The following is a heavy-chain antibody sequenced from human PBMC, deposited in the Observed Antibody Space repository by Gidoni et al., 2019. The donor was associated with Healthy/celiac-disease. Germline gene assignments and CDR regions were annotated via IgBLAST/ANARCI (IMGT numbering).Heavy chain of an antibody. Sequence: QVQLVQSGAAVKKPGASVTVSCKASGYTFTSYDINWVRQATGQGLEWMGWMNPNSGNTGYAQKFQGRVTMTRNTSISTAYMELSSLRSEDTAVYYCARAHYYDSSGYFTTDYYYYGMDVWGQGTTVTVSS. CDR3: ARAHYYDSSGYFTTDYYYYGMDV. J-gene: IGHJ6*02. D-gene: IGHD3-22*01. CDR2: MNPNSGNT. V-gene: IGHV1-8*01. CDR1: GYTFTSYD.